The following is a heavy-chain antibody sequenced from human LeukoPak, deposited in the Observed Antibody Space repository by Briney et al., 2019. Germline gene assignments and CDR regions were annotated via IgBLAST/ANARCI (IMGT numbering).Heavy chain of an antibody. CDR1: GYTFTSYD. J-gene: IGHJ6*03. CDR2: MNPNSGNT. Sequence: ASVKVSCKASGYTFTSYDINWVRQATGQGLEWMGWMNPNSGNTGYAQKFQGRVTMTRNTSISTAYMELSSLRSDDTAVYYCARLGFVVVPAAPNLAWYYMDVWGKGTTVTVSS. D-gene: IGHD2-2*01. V-gene: IGHV1-8*01. CDR3: ARLGFVVVPAAPNLAWYYMDV.